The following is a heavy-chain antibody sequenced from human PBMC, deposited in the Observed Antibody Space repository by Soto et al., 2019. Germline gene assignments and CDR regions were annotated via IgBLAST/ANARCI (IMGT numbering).Heavy chain of an antibody. D-gene: IGHD3-3*01. CDR2: IDPSDSYT. J-gene: IGHJ5*02. CDR1: GYSFTSYW. Sequence: PGESLKISCKGSGYSFTSYWISWVRQMPGKGLEWMGRIDPSDSYTNYSPSFQGHVTISADKSISTAYLQWSSLKASDTAMYYCARRRYDFWSGYYANDNWFDPWGQGTLVTVSS. CDR3: ARRRYDFWSGYYANDNWFDP. V-gene: IGHV5-10-1*01.